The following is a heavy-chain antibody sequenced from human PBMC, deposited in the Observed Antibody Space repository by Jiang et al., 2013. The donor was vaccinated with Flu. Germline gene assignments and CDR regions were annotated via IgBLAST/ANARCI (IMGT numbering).Heavy chain of an antibody. V-gene: IGHV3-64D*06. J-gene: IGHJ3*02. CDR1: GFTFSSYA. Sequence: ASGFTFSSYAMHWVRQAPGKGLEYVSAISSNGGSTYYADSVKGRFTISRDNSKNTLYLQMSSLRAEDTAVYYCVKDLHGITMINPIWGQGTMVTVSS. CDR2: ISSNGGST. CDR3: VKDLHGITMINPI. D-gene: IGHD3-22*01.